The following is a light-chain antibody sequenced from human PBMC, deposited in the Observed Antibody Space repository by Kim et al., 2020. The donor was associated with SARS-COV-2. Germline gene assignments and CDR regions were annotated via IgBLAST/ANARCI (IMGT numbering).Light chain of an antibody. CDR3: SSFAGGGNPVV. Sequence: QSVNNYCNRTSSYVGTYIHVSGYQQPPGEAPKVIISEGTTRHSGVPDRFSSSMSANTDYLTVSGLQVEDEADYYCSSFAGGGNPVVLGGGTKLTVL. J-gene: IGLJ2*01. CDR1: SSYVGTYIH. CDR2: EGT. V-gene: IGLV2-8*01.